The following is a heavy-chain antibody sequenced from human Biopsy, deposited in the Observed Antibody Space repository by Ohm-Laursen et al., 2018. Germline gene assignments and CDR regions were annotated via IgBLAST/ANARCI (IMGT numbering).Heavy chain of an antibody. Sequence: TLSLTCTVSSGSIGGYYWTWIRQAPGKGLEFVGYVYSSGSTNYNPSLKSRATISLDTSRNQVSLRLRSVTAADTAVYYCARGIAVVRSLDVWGQGTTVAVSS. CDR3: ARGIAVVRSLDV. CDR2: VYSSGST. V-gene: IGHV4-59*08. CDR1: SGSIGGYY. D-gene: IGHD5-18*01. J-gene: IGHJ6*02.